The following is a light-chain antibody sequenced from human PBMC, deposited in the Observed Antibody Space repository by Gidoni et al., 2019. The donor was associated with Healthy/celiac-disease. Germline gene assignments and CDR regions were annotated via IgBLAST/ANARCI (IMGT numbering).Light chain of an antibody. J-gene: IGLJ2*01. CDR3: QSYDSSLSGYVV. V-gene: IGLV1-40*01. Sequence: QSVLTPPPSVSGAPGQRVTISCTGSSSNSGAGYDVHWYQQLPGTAPKLLSYGNSNRPSGVPDRFSGSKSGTSASLAITGLQTEDEADYYCQSYDSSLSGYVVFGGGTKLTVL. CDR2: GNS. CDR1: SSNSGAGYD.